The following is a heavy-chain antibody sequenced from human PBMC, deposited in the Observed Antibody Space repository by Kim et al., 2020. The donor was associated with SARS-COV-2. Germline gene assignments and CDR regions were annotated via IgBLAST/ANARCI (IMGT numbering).Heavy chain of an antibody. Sequence: SETLSLTCNVSGDSIRSSSYYWAWIRQPPGKGLEWIGNINHRGYRQYNPTLKSRVTIFVDMSQNQFSLSLTSVTAADTAVYYCARENYYYGDDGWGQGTT. V-gene: IGHV4-39*07. CDR3: ARENYYYGDDG. CDR2: INHRGYR. CDR1: GDSIRSSSYY. J-gene: IGHJ6*02.